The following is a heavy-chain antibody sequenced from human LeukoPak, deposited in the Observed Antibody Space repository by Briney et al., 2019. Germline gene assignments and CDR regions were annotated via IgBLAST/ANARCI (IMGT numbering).Heavy chain of an antibody. CDR2: ICAYNGNT. Sequence: AAVKVSLKASGYTFSSYGFSWVRQAPGQGVEWMGWICAYNGNTNYAQKFQGTITMTTNTSTSTVYMELRSLRSDGTAVYYCARDAPGVSGVFDYWGEGTPVTAS. CDR1: GYTFSSYG. CDR3: ARDAPGVSGVFDY. J-gene: IGHJ4*02. V-gene: IGHV1-18*01. D-gene: IGHD2-8*01.